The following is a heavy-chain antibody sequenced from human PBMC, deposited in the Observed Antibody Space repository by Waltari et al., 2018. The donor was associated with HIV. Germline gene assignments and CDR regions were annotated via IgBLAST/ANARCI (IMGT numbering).Heavy chain of an antibody. D-gene: IGHD2-2*02. CDR1: GFTFSNFW. CDR3: ASPSIRAGMDV. Sequence: EVQLVESGGGLVQPGGSLRLSGAASGFTFSNFWMSWVRQAPGKGREWLANIKQDGSEKYYVDSVKGRFTISRDNAKNSLYLQMNSLRAEDTAVYYCASPSIRAGMDVWGQGTTVTVSS. CDR2: IKQDGSEK. J-gene: IGHJ6*02. V-gene: IGHV3-7*01.